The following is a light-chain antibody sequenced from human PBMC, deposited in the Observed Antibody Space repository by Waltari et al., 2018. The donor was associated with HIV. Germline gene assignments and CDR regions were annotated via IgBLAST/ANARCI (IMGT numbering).Light chain of an antibody. CDR3: QQSYNTPRT. J-gene: IGKJ1*01. CDR1: QSISRY. V-gene: IGKV1-39*01. Sequence: DIQVTQSTSSLSASVGDRVTITCRSSQSISRYLNWYQHKPGKAPQLLIYAASTLQSGVPSRFSGSGSGTDFTLTVSSLQPEDFATYYCQQSYNTPRTFGQGTKVEIK. CDR2: AAS.